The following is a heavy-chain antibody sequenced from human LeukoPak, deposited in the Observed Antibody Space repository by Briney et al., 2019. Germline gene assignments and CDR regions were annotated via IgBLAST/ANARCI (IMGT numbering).Heavy chain of an antibody. CDR3: ARVVSPPSRHYYYYYMDV. J-gene: IGHJ6*03. D-gene: IGHD2-21*01. CDR2: IIPIFGTA. V-gene: IGHV1-69*05. CDR1: GGTFSSYA. Sequence: GASVKVSCKASGGTFSSYAISWVRRAPGQGLEWMGGIIPIFGTANYAQKFQGRVTITTDESTSTAYMELSSLRSEDTAVYYCARVVSPPSRHYYYYYMDVWGKGTTVTVSS.